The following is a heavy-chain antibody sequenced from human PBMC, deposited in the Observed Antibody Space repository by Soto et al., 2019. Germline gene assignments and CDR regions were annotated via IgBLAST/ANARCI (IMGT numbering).Heavy chain of an antibody. CDR2: IRSKAYGGTT. CDR1: GFTFGDYA. J-gene: IGHJ6*03. Sequence: GGSLRLSCTASGFTFGDYAMSWFRQAPGKGLEWVGFIRSKAYGGTTEYAASVKGRFTISRDDSKSIAYLQMNSLKTEDTAVYNCTRVVSIYDFWSGTDRSYYYYMDVWGKGTTVTVSS. CDR3: TRVVSIYDFWSGTDRSYYYYMDV. V-gene: IGHV3-49*03. D-gene: IGHD3-3*01.